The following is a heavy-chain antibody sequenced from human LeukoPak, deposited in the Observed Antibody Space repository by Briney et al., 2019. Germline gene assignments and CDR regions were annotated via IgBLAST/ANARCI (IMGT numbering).Heavy chain of an antibody. J-gene: IGHJ4*02. V-gene: IGHV3-7*01. CDR2: IKQDGSEK. CDR3: AREVTIFGVVMRYFDY. Sequence: GGSLRLSCAASGFTFSSYAMSWVRQAPGKGLEWVANIKQDGSEKYYVDSVKGRFTISRDNAKNSLYLQMNSLRAEDTAVYYCAREVTIFGVVMRYFDYWGQGTLVTVSS. D-gene: IGHD3-3*01. CDR1: GFTFSSYA.